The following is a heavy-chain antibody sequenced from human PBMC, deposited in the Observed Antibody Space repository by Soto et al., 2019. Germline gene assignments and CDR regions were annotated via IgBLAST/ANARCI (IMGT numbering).Heavy chain of an antibody. V-gene: IGHV4-34*01. CDR1: GGSFSGYY. Sequence: SETLSLTCAVYGGSFSGYYWSWIRQPPGKGLEWIGEINHSGSTNYNPSLKSRVTISVDTSKNQFSLKLSSVTAADTAVYYCASGYSTVTIDYWGQGTLVTVSS. CDR3: ASGYSTVTIDY. D-gene: IGHD4-17*01. J-gene: IGHJ4*02. CDR2: INHSGST.